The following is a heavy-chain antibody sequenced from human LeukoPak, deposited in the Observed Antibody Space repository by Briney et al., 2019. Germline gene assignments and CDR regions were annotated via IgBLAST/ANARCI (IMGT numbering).Heavy chain of an antibody. Sequence: SETLSLTCAVYGGSFSGYYWSWIRQPPGKGLEWIGEINHSGSTNYNPSLKSRVTISVDTSKNQFSLKLSSVTAADTAVYYCARDRGSGWNDAFDIWGQGTMVTVSS. CDR1: GGSFSGYY. J-gene: IGHJ3*02. D-gene: IGHD6-19*01. CDR3: ARDRGSGWNDAFDI. V-gene: IGHV4-34*01. CDR2: INHSGST.